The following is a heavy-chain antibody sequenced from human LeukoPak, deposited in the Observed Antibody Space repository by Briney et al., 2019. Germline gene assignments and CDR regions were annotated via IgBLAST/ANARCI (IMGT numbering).Heavy chain of an antibody. J-gene: IGHJ6*04. Sequence: GGSLRLSCEGSGFVFSSYSMNWVRQAPGKGLEWVSYISSSGSTIYYADSVKGRFTISRDNAKNSLYLQMNSLRAEDTAVYYCAELGITMIGGVWGKGTTVTISS. CDR2: ISSSGSTI. CDR1: GFVFSSYS. V-gene: IGHV3-48*04. D-gene: IGHD3-10*02. CDR3: AELGITMIGGV.